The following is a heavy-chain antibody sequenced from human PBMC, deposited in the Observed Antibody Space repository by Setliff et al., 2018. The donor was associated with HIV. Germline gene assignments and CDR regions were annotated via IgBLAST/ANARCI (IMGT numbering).Heavy chain of an antibody. CDR3: ARDREYYDSSGYYAVTAFDI. D-gene: IGHD3-22*01. V-gene: IGHV3-7*01. CDR2: IKQDGSEK. Sequence: GESLKISCAASGFTFRNYWMSWVRQAPGKGLEWVANIKQDGSEKYYVDSVKGRFTVSRDNARNSLFLQMHSLRAEDTAVYYCARDREYYDSSGYYAVTAFDIWGQGTMVTVSS. CDR1: GFTFRNYW. J-gene: IGHJ3*02.